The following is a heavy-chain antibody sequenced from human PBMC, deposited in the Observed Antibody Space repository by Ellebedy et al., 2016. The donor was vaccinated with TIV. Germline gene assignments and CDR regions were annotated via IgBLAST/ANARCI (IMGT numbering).Heavy chain of an antibody. J-gene: IGHJ4*02. D-gene: IGHD1-26*01. V-gene: IGHV1-2*02. CDR2: ISPNGGGT. CDR3: ARDYWGSYEY. CDR1: GYTFTDYR. Sequence: AASVKVSCKASGYTFTDYRLDWVRQAPGLGLELMGWISPNGGGTHYAQKFQGRVSMTGDTSISTAYLELSRLTSDDTAVYYCARDYWGSYEYWGQGTLVTVSS.